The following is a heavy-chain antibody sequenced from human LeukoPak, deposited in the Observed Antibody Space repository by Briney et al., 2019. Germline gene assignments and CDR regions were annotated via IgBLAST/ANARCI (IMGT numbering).Heavy chain of an antibody. CDR1: GFTLSSYA. J-gene: IGHJ4*02. V-gene: IGHV3-30*02. Sequence: GGSLRLSCAASGFTLSSYAMHWVRQAPGKGLEWVAFIRYDGSNKYYADSVKGRFTISRDNSKNTLYLQMNSLRAEDTAVYYCAKDQYYYDSSGLIRWGQGTLVTVSS. CDR2: IRYDGSNK. D-gene: IGHD3-22*01. CDR3: AKDQYYYDSSGLIR.